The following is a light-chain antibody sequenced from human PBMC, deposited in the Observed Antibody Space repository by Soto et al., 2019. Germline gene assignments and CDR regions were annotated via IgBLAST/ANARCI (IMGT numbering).Light chain of an antibody. CDR3: LQDYNYPWT. V-gene: IGKV1-6*01. J-gene: IGKJ1*01. CDR1: QGIRND. CDR2: AAS. Sequence: AIQMTQSPSSLSASVGDRVTITCRASQGIRNDLGWYQQKPGKAPKLLIYAASSLQSGVPSRFSGSGSGTDFTLTISSLQPEEFTTYYCLQDYNYPWTFGQGTNVQIK.